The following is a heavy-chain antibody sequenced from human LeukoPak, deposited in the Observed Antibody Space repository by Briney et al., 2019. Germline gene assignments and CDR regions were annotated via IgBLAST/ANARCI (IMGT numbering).Heavy chain of an antibody. Sequence: GGSLRLSCAASGFTFDDYGMSWVRQAPGKGLEWVSGINWNGGSTGYADSVKGRFTISRDNAKNSLYLQMNSLRAEDTAVYYCARFRLTVTTYAHLDYWGQGTLVTVSS. CDR1: GFTFDDYG. V-gene: IGHV3-20*04. CDR3: ARFRLTVTTYAHLDY. D-gene: IGHD4-17*01. CDR2: INWNGGST. J-gene: IGHJ4*02.